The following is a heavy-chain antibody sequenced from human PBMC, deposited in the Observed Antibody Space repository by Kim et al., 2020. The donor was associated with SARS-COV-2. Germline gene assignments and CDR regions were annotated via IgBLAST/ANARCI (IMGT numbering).Heavy chain of an antibody. CDR1: GGSISSYY. CDR2: IYYSGST. V-gene: IGHV4-59*08. J-gene: IGHJ6*02. Sequence: SETLSLTCTVSGGSISSYYWSWIRQPPGKGLEWIGYIYYSGSTNYNPSLKSRVTISVDTSKNQFSLKLSSVTAADTAVYYCARQAYYYDSSGYYLIGRGGRGMDVWGQGTTVTVSS. CDR3: ARQAYYYDSSGYYLIGRGGRGMDV. D-gene: IGHD3-22*01.